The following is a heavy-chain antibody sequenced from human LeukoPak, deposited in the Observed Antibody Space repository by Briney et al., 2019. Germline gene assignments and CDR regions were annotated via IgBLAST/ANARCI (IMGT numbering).Heavy chain of an antibody. CDR3: ARVRSHRKNYYYYYMDV. Sequence: SETLSLTWAVYGGSFSGYYWSWIRQPPGKGLEWIGEINHSGSTNYNPSLKSRVTISVDTSKNQFSLKLSSVTAADTAVYYCARVRSHRKNYYYYYMDVWGKGTTVTVSS. V-gene: IGHV4-34*01. CDR1: GGSFSGYY. J-gene: IGHJ6*03. CDR2: INHSGST.